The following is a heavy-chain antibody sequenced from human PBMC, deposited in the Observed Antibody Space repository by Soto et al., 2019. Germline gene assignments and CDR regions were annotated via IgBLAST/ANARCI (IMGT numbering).Heavy chain of an antibody. CDR3: ARDLGYYDSSGYYSDAFDI. CDR1: GDSVSSNSAA. D-gene: IGHD3-22*01. J-gene: IGHJ3*02. CDR2: TYYRSKWYN. Sequence: SQTLSLTCAIFGDSVSSNSAAWNWIRQSPSRGLEWLGRTYYRSKWYNDYAVSVKSRITINPDTSKNQFSLQLNSVTPEDTAVYYRARDLGYYDSSGYYSDAFDIWGQGTMVTVSS. V-gene: IGHV6-1*01.